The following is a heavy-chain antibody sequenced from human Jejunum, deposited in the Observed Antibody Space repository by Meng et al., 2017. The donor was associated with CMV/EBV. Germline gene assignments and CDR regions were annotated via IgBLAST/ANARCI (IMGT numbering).Heavy chain of an antibody. V-gene: IGHV1-2*02. CDR1: CYTFTDHY. CDR2: MSPSTGGG. D-gene: IGHD3-3*01. Sequence: VQLVQSGAEVEPPWAKVKVSCSASCYTFTDHYRHWMRQSPGQGPEWVGWMSPSTGGGKYAQNFPDGDTMTRDTFNSTINLDLTRLRSDDAAVYDCARVLWNGHESSFDYWGQGTLVTVSS. CDR3: ARVLWNGHESSFDY. J-gene: IGHJ4*02.